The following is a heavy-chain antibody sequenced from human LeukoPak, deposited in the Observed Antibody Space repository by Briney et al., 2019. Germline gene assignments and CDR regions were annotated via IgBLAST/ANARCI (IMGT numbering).Heavy chain of an antibody. V-gene: IGHV3-7*03. CDR2: IKQDGSEK. Sequence: GGSLRLSCAASGFTFSSYWMSWVRQAPGKGLEWVANIKQDGSEKYYVDSVKGRFTISRDNAKNSLYLQMNSLRAEDTALYYCAKAWGREWLFNYFDYWGQGTLVTVSS. CDR3: AKAWGREWLFNYFDY. J-gene: IGHJ4*02. D-gene: IGHD6-19*01. CDR1: GFTFSSYW.